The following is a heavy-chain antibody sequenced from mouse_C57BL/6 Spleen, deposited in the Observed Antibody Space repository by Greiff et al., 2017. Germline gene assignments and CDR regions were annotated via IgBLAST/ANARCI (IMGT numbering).Heavy chain of an antibody. D-gene: IGHD1-1*01. CDR2: IHPNSGST. V-gene: IGHV1-64*01. J-gene: IGHJ4*01. CDR3: ARDWCYYYGSSYNAMDY. Sequence: VQLQQPGAELVKPGASVKLSCKASGYTFTSYWMHWVKQRPGQGLEWIGMIHPNSGSTNYNEKFKSKATLTVDKSSSTAYMQLSSLTSEDSAVYYFARDWCYYYGSSYNAMDYWGQGTSVTVSS. CDR1: GYTFTSYW.